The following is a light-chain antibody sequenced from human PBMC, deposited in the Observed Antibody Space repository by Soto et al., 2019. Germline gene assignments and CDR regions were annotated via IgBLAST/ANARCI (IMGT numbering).Light chain of an antibody. V-gene: IGLV2-14*01. CDR2: EVS. CDR3: SSYTATRGV. J-gene: IGLJ1*01. Sequence: QSVLTQPASVSGSPGQSVTISCTGTSSDFGGYNYVSWYQQYPGKAPKLMIYEVSNRPSGVPNRFSGSKSGNTASLTISGLQAEDEADYYCSSYTATRGVFGTGTKLTVL. CDR1: SSDFGGYNY.